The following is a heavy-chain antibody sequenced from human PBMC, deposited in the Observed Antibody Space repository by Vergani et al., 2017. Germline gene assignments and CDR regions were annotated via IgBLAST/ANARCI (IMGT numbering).Heavy chain of an antibody. CDR1: GVSVSSTAFY. CDR3: ARDSWTSELRGVYWFDT. CDR2: IYGSGNI. V-gene: IGHV4-61*02. D-gene: IGHD3-10*01. Sequence: QVQLQESGPGLVKPSQTLSLTCSVSGVSVSSTAFYWNWIRQPAGKGLEWIGRIYGSGNINYNPSLESRVTISVDTSKNQLSLRMTSVTAADTAVYYCARDSWTSELRGVYWFDTWGQGTLVSVSS. J-gene: IGHJ5*02.